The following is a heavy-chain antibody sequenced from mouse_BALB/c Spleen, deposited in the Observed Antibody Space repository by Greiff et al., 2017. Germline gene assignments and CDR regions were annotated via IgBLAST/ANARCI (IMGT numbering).Heavy chain of an antibody. V-gene: IGHV1-14*01. Sequence: VQLQQSGPELVKPGASVKMSCKASGYTFTSYVMHWVKQKPGQGLEWIGYINPYNDGTKYNEKFKGKATLTSDKSSSTAYMELSNLTSEDSAVYYCARDGNYDAMDNWGQGTSVTVSS. CDR2: INPYNDGT. CDR3: ARDGNYDAMDN. J-gene: IGHJ4*01. CDR1: GYTFTSYV. D-gene: IGHD1-1*01.